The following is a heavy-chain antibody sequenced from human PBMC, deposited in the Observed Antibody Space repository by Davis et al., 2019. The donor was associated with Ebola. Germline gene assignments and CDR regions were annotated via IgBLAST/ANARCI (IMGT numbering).Heavy chain of an antibody. CDR2: ISSSGGST. CDR1: GFTFTSYA. V-gene: IGHV3-23*01. Sequence: GESLKIPCAASGFTFTSYAMSWVRQAPGKGLELVSAISSSGGSTYYADSVKGRFTISRDNSKNTLYLQMNSLRAEDSAVYYCAKNRLTPDYWGQGTLVTVSS. CDR3: AKNRLTPDY. J-gene: IGHJ4*02. D-gene: IGHD4/OR15-4a*01.